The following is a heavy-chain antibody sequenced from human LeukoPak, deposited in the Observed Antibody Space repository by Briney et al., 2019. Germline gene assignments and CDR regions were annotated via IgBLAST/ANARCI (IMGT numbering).Heavy chain of an antibody. CDR3: ARGDGDGYNFGY. D-gene: IGHD5-24*01. J-gene: IGHJ4*02. CDR1: GYTFTGYY. CDR2: INPNSGGT. Sequence: ASVKVSCKASGYTFTGYYMHGVRQAPGQGLEWMGWINPNSGGTNYAQKFQGRVTMTRDTSISTAYMELSRLRSDDTAVYYCARGDGDGYNFGYWGQGTLVTVPS. V-gene: IGHV1-2*02.